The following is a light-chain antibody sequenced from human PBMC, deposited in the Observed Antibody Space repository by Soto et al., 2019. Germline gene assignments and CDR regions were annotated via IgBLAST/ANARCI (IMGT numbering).Light chain of an antibody. V-gene: IGLV2-8*01. CDR2: EVT. CDR3: SSYAGSNTYV. CDR1: STDIGIFNY. J-gene: IGLJ1*01. Sequence: QSALTQPPSASGSPGQSVTISCTGTSTDIGIFNYVSWYQHHPGKAPKLIIYEVTKRPSGVPDRFSGSKSGNTASLTVSGPQAEDEADYYCSSYAGSNTYVFGIGTKVTVL.